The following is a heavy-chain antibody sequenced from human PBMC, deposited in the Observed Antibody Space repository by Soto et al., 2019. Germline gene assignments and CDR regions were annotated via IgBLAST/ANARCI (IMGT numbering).Heavy chain of an antibody. V-gene: IGHV1-2*02. CDR3: ARDRGSGWYLTYYYYGMDV. J-gene: IGHJ6*02. CDR1: GYTFSGYY. CDR2: INPNSGGT. Sequence: ASVKVSCKASGYTFSGYYMHWVRQAPGQGLEWMGWINPNSGGTNYAQKFQGRVTMTRDTSTSTAYMELSRLRSDDTAVYYCARDRGSGWYLTYYYYGMDVWGQGTTVTVSS. D-gene: IGHD6-19*01.